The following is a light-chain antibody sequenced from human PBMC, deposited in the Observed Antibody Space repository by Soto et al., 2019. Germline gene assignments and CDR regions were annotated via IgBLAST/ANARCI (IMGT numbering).Light chain of an antibody. CDR3: QQSSSWIT. CDR2: DAS. CDR1: QSVGSS. V-gene: IGKV3-11*01. J-gene: IGKJ5*01. Sequence: EIVLTQSPATLSLLPGERATLSCRASQSVGSSLAWYQHKAGQAPRLLLYDASNRATGIPARFSGSGSGTDFPLTISRLAPEYFAVYYCQQSSSWITFGQGTRLEIE.